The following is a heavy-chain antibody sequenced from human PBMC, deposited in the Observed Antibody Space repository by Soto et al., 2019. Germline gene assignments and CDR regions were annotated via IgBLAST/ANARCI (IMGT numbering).Heavy chain of an antibody. CDR1: GHTFTSYA. CDR3: ARERWDIVVVPAATLYYCYGMDV. V-gene: IGHV1-3*01. CDR2: INAGNGNT. Sequence: GASVKVSCKASGHTFTSYAMHWVRQAPGQRLEWMGWINAGNGNTKYSQKFQGRVTITRDTSASTAYMELSSLRSEDTAVYYCARERWDIVVVPAATLYYCYGMDVWGQGTTVTVSS. D-gene: IGHD2-2*01. J-gene: IGHJ6*02.